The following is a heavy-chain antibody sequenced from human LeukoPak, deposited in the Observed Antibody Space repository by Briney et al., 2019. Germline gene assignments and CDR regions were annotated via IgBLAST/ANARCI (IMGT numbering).Heavy chain of an antibody. D-gene: IGHD3-22*01. V-gene: IGHV3-30*03. CDR2: VSCDGGHK. CDR3: ARDRINMMVLGHDSGLDC. CDR1: GFSLSDYG. J-gene: IGHJ4*02. Sequence: PGGTLRLSCVGSGFSLSDYGIHWVRQAPGKGLEWVAVVSCDGGHKYYADSVKGRFTISRDTSSDTVSLQINSLRVEDTAVYYCARDRINMMVLGHDSGLDCWGQGTLVIVSS.